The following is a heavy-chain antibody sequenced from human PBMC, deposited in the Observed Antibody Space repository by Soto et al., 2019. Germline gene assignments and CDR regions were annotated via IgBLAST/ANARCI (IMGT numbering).Heavy chain of an antibody. CDR1: GFILSSYW. CDR3: ARELPTTIRGGYYYSYGMDV. J-gene: IGHJ6*02. Sequence: GGSLRLSCAASGFILSSYWMHWVRQVPGKGLVWVSRLHSDGSTTTFADSVKGRFTISRDNAKNTLYLQMNSLRAEDTAVYYCARELPTTIRGGYYYSYGMDVWGQGTTVTVSS. D-gene: IGHD1-20*01. V-gene: IGHV3-74*03. CDR2: LHSDGSTT.